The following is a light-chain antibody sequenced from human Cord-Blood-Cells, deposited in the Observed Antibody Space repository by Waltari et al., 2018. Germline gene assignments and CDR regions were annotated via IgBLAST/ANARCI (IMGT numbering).Light chain of an antibody. CDR2: AAS. Sequence: DIQMTQSPSSLSASVGDRVTITCRASQSISSCLTWYQQKPGKAPKLLIYAASSLQSGVPSRFSSSGSGTDVTLTISSRQPEDFATYYCQQSYSTHPTFGQGTKVEIK. J-gene: IGKJ1*01. CDR3: QQSYSTHPT. CDR1: QSISSC. V-gene: IGKV1-39*01.